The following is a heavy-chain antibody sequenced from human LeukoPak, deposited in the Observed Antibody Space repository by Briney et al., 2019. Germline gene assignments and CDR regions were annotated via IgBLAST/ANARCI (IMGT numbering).Heavy chain of an antibody. Sequence: ASVKVSCKASGYTFFTYGISWVRQAPGQGPEWMGWINTYNGDTNSAQKLQGRLTMTTDTSTTTAYMELRSLRSDDTAVYYCGGGRRDGYNYLLDYWGQGTLVTVSS. CDR2: INTYNGDT. J-gene: IGHJ4*02. CDR3: GGGRRDGYNYLLDY. D-gene: IGHD5-24*01. CDR1: GYTFFTYG. V-gene: IGHV1-18*01.